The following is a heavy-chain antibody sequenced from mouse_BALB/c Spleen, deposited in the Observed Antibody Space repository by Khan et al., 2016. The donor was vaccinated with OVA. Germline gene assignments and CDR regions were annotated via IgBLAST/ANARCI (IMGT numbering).Heavy chain of an antibody. D-gene: IGHD6-1*01. CDR2: IWAGGST. CDR1: GFSLTSYG. J-gene: IGHJ3*01. V-gene: IGHV2-9*02. CDR3: ASPTPFAY. Sequence: QMQLEESGPGLVAPSQSLSITCTVSGFSLTSYGVHWVRQPPGKGLEWLGVIWAGGSTNYNSALMSRLSISKDNSKSQAFLKTNSLQTDDTAMYYWASPTPFAYWSQGTLVTVSA.